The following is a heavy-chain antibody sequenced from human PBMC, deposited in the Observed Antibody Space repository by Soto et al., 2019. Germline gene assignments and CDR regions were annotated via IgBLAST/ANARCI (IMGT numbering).Heavy chain of an antibody. D-gene: IGHD1-7*01. J-gene: IGHJ1*01. CDR2: ITIHGNP. CDR1: GAYISDFS. V-gene: IGHV4-4*07. Sequence: QVQQQESGPGLVKPSDTLSLTCRVSGAYISDFSWSWIRQPAGKGLEWIGRITIHGNPQKNPSFKSRVTMSIDTSRNHCSVNLQSANAADTAIFYCASETGENWTYEAHWGPGTLVTVSS. CDR3: ASETGENWTYEAH.